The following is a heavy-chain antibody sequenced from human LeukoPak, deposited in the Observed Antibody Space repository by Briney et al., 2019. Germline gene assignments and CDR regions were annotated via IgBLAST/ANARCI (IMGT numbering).Heavy chain of an antibody. J-gene: IGHJ2*01. CDR3: ARRVRAYCSGGSCYYDWYFDL. CDR2: IYYSGST. Sequence: SETLSLTCTVSGGSISSGDYYCSWIRQPPGKGLEWIGYIYYSGSTNYNPSLKSRVTISVDTSKNHFSLNLSSVTAADTAVYYCARRVRAYCSGGSCYYDWYFDLWGRGTLVTVSS. CDR1: GGSISSGDYY. D-gene: IGHD2-15*01. V-gene: IGHV4-30-4*01.